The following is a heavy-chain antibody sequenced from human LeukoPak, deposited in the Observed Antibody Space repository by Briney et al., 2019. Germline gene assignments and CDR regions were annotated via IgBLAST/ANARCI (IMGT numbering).Heavy chain of an antibody. V-gene: IGHV4-34*01. CDR1: GGSFSGYY. Sequence: PSETLSLTCAVYGGSFSGYYWSWIRQPPGKGLEWIGEINHSGSTNYNPSLKSRVTISVDTSKNQFSLKLSSVTAADTAVYYCAIISGPLDWQLGGGAFDIWGQGTMVTVSS. CDR3: AIISGPLDWQLGGGAFDI. CDR2: INHSGST. D-gene: IGHD6-6*01. J-gene: IGHJ3*02.